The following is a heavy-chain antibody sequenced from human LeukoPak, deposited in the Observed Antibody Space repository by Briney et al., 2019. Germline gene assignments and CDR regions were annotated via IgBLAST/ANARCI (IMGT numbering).Heavy chain of an antibody. V-gene: IGHV3-7*03. CDR1: GFTFNTHW. D-gene: IGHD2-8*01. CDR3: AGDPALGTGDTNGF. Sequence: GGSLRLSCATSGFTFNTHWMSWVRQAPGKGLEWVANIKKDGTERYYVDSVKGRFTISRDNAKNSLFLQMNSLRAEDTAIYYCAGDPALGTGDTNGFWGQGTPVTVSS. CDR2: IKKDGTER. J-gene: IGHJ4*02.